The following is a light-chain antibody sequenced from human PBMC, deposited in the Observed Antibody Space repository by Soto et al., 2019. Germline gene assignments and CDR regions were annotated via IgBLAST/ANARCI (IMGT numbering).Light chain of an antibody. V-gene: IGKV3-20*01. CDR3: QQYGSSLQT. Sequence: IVFTESPGTLSLSPGERARLSCRASQSVSSSRLAWYQQKPGQAPRLLIYGASSRATGIPDRFSGSGSGTDFSLTISRLEPEDFAVYYCQQYGSSLQTFCQGTRLEIK. J-gene: IGKJ5*01. CDR2: GAS. CDR1: QSVSSSR.